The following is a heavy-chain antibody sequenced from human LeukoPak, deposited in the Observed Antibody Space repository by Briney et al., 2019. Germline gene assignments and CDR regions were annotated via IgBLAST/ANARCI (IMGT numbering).Heavy chain of an antibody. CDR3: TRAAAGTITAPVDY. CDR1: GFTPGDYA. V-gene: IGHV3-49*04. Sequence: GGSLRLSCTPSGFTPGDYAMSCVPQAPGGEGGWVGFIRSKAYGGTTEYAASVKGRFTISRDDSKSIAYLQMNSLKTEDTAVYYCTRAAAGTITAPVDYWGQGTLVTVSS. D-gene: IGHD6-13*01. CDR2: IRSKAYGGTT. J-gene: IGHJ4*02.